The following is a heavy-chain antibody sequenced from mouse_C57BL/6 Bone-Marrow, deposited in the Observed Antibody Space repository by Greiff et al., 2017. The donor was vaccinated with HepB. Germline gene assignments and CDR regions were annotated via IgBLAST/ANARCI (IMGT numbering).Heavy chain of an antibody. CDR3: AREGEDYLFAY. J-gene: IGHJ3*01. CDR1: GYTFTSYW. V-gene: IGHV1-69*01. Sequence: VQLQQPGAELVMPGASVKLSCKASGYTFTSYWMHWVKQRPGQGLEWIGEIDPSDSYTNYNQKFKGKSTLTVDKSSSTAYMQLSSLTSEDSAVYYCAREGEDYLFAYWGQGTLVTVSA. D-gene: IGHD2-4*01. CDR2: IDPSDSYT.